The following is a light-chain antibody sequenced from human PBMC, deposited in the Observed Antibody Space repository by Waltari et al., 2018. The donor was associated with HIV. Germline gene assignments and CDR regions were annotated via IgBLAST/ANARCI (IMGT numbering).Light chain of an antibody. CDR2: EVS. V-gene: IGLV2-14*01. CDR1: SSDVGGYDS. J-gene: IGLJ2*01. CDR3: SSYTSSSTLLVV. Sequence: QSALTQPASVSGSPGQSITLACTATSSDVGGYDSVSWDQQHPGKAPKLMLYEVSNRPSGVSNRFSGSKSGNTASLTISGLQAEDEADYYCSSYTSSSTLLVVFGGGTKLTVL.